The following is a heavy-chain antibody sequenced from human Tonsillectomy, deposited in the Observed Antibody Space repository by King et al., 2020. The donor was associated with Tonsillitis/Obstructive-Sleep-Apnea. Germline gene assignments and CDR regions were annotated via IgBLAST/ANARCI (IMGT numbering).Heavy chain of an antibody. D-gene: IGHD3-3*01. CDR1: NYTFSNYW. Sequence: QLVQSGAEVKKPGESLKISCKGSNYTFSNYWIGWVRRMPGKGLEWMGIIYPGDSDTRYSPSFRGQVTISVDKSINTAYLQWSSLKASDTAMYYCASGTSAYYSWFDPWGQGTLVTVSS. J-gene: IGHJ5*02. V-gene: IGHV5-51*01. CDR2: IYPGDSDT. CDR3: ASGTSAYYSWFDP.